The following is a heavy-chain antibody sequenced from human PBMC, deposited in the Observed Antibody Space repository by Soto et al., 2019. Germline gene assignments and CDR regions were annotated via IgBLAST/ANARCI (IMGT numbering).Heavy chain of an antibody. J-gene: IGHJ5*02. Sequence: QVQLQESGPGLLKPSQTLSLTCTVSRGSINSGGYYWHWIRQHPGKGLEWIGYVFHSGSTYYNPSFRSRVTPSMDTSKNQFSLNLSSVTAADTAIYYCARGGGEDNYFGPWGQGTLVTVSS. CDR3: ARGGGEDNYFGP. CDR2: VFHSGST. V-gene: IGHV4-31*03. CDR1: RGSINSGGYY. D-gene: IGHD3-16*01.